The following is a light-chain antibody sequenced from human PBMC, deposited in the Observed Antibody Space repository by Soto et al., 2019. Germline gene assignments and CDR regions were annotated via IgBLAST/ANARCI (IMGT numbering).Light chain of an antibody. CDR3: CSYAGSYFV. CDR1: SSDVGGYNY. J-gene: IGLJ1*01. CDR2: DVT. V-gene: IGLV2-11*01. Sequence: QSVLTQPRSVSGSPGQSVTISCTGTSSDVGGYNYVSWYQQHPGRAPKFMIYDVTKRPSGVPDRFSGSKSGNTASLTISGLQVEYEADYYCCSYAGSYFVFGTGTKVTVL.